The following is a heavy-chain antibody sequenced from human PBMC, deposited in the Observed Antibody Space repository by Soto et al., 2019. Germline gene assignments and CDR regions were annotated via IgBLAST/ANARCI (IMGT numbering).Heavy chain of an antibody. CDR2: ISGSGGST. CDR1: GFTFSSYA. J-gene: IGHJ4*02. Sequence: EVQLLESGGGLVQPGGSLRLSCAASGFTFSSYAMRWVRQAPVKGLEWVSAISGSGGSTYYADSAKGRFTISRDKSKNTLYLQMNSLRAEDTAVYYWARRGSGSYYDYWGQGTLVTVSS. CDR3: ARRGSGSYYDY. D-gene: IGHD1-26*01. V-gene: IGHV3-23*01.